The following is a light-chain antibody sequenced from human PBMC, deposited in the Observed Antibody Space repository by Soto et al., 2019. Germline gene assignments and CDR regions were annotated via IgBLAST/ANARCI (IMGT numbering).Light chain of an antibody. CDR3: SSYAGSNNLGL. CDR2: EVR. V-gene: IGLV2-8*01. Sequence: QSALTQPASVSGSPGQSMTISCTGTSSDVGAYNYVSWYQQHPGKAPKLMIYEVRHRPSGVPDRFSGSKSGNTASLTVSGLQAEDEADYYCSSYAGSNNLGLFGGGTKLTVL. CDR1: SSDVGAYNY. J-gene: IGLJ2*01.